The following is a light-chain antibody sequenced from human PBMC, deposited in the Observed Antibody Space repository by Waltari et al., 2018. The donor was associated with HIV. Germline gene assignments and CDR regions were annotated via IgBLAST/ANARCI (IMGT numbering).Light chain of an antibody. CDR2: WAS. Sequence: DIVMTQSPDSLPVSLGERATITCKSSQSVLYKSTNKNYLAWYQHKTGQPPKLLIYWASVRESGVPDRFTGSGSGTDFTLTTSNLQSEDVAVYYCQQYYGDVWTFGQGTKVEIK. CDR3: QQYYGDVWT. CDR1: QSVLYKSTNKNY. J-gene: IGKJ1*01. V-gene: IGKV4-1*01.